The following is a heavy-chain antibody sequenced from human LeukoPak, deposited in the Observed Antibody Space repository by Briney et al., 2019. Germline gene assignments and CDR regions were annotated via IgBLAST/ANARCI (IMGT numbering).Heavy chain of an antibody. V-gene: IGHV4-59*01. CDR3: ARGPTDFWSGYYLDY. CDR2: IYYSGST. Sequence: SETLSLTCTVSGGSISSYYWSWIRQPPGKGLEWIGYIYYSGSTNYNPSLKSRVTISVDTSKNQFSLKLSSVTAADMAVYYCARGPTDFWSGYYLDYWGQGTLVTVSS. J-gene: IGHJ4*02. D-gene: IGHD3-3*01. CDR1: GGSISSYY.